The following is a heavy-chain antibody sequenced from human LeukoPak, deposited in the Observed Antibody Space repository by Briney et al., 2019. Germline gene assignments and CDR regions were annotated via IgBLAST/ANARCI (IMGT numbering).Heavy chain of an antibody. CDR3: ARVAEAAAFDY. J-gene: IGHJ4*02. V-gene: IGHV3-48*03. Sequence: PGGSLRLSCAASGFTFSSYEMNWVRQAPGKGLEWVSYISSSGSTIYYADSMKGRFTISRDNAKNSLFLQMNSLRAEDTAVYYCARVAEAAAFDYWGQGTLVTVSS. D-gene: IGHD6-13*01. CDR1: GFTFSSYE. CDR2: ISSSGSTI.